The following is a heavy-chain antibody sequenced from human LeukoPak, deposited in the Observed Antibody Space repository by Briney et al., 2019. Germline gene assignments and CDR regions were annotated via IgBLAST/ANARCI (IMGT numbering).Heavy chain of an antibody. CDR3: ARSTYYDFWSGQLSDAFDI. CDR2: IYPGDSDT. CDR1: GYSFTSYW. V-gene: IGHV5-51*01. J-gene: IGHJ3*02. D-gene: IGHD3-3*01. Sequence: GESLKISCKVSGYSFTSYWIGWVRQMPGKGLEWMGIIYPGDSDTRYSPSFQGQVTISADKSISTAYLQWSSLKASDTAMYYCARSTYYDFWSGQLSDAFDIWGQGTMVTVSS.